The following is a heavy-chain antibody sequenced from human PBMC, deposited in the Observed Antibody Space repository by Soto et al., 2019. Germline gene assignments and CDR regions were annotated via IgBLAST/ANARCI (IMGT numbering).Heavy chain of an antibody. CDR3: ARGKGGLHYYFDS. J-gene: IGHJ4*02. D-gene: IGHD2-15*01. Sequence: KPSETLSLTCTVSGDSVDVGGFFWSWIRQSPGEVLEWIGFIYNSGSANSNPSLRSRITMSMDKSKNAFSLSLSSVTAADTAVYYCARGKGGLHYYFDSWGQGTPVTVSS. V-gene: IGHV4-61*03. CDR1: GDSVDVGGFF. CDR2: IYNSGSA.